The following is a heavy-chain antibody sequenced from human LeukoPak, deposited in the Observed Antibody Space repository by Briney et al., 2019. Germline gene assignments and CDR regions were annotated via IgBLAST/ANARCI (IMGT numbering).Heavy chain of an antibody. CDR1: GGTFSSYA. CDR2: IIPIFGTA. D-gene: IGHD2-15*01. J-gene: IGHJ6*03. Sequence: ASVKVSCKASGGTFSSYAISWVRQAPGQGLEWMGGIIPIFGTANYAQKFQGGVTITADKSTSTAYMELSSLRSEDTAVYYCARAQTGYCSGGSCYSLRYYYYYMDVWGKGTTVTVSS. CDR3: ARAQTGYCSGGSCYSLRYYYYYMDV. V-gene: IGHV1-69*06.